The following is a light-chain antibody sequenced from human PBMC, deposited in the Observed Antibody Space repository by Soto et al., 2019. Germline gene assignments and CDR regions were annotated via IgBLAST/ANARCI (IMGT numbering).Light chain of an antibody. CDR3: QQSYSSPPWT. CDR1: QSISTY. J-gene: IGKJ1*01. Sequence: DIQMTQSPSSLSASVGDRVTISCRASQSISTYLNWYQQKPGTAPRLLIYRASSVQSGVPPRFSGSGSGRDFTLTISSLRPEDIATYFCQQSYSSPPWTFGQGTKVEVK. V-gene: IGKV1-39*01. CDR2: RAS.